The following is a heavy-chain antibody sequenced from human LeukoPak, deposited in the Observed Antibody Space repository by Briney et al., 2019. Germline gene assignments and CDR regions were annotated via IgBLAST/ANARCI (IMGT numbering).Heavy chain of an antibody. J-gene: IGHJ3*02. CDR3: ARTGLQLWSDAFDI. CDR2: IIPIFGTA. D-gene: IGHD5-18*01. Sequence: SVKVSXKASGGTFSSYAISWVRQAPGQGLEGMGRIIPIFGTANYAQKFQGRVTITTDESTSTAYMELSSLRSEDTAVYYCARTGLQLWSDAFDIWGQGTMVTVSS. V-gene: IGHV1-69*05. CDR1: GGTFSSYA.